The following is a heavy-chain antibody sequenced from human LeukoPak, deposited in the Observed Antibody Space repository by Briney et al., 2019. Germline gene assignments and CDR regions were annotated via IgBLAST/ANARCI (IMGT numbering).Heavy chain of an antibody. Sequence: PGGSLRLSCAASGFTFSTYAMNWVRQAPGKGLEWVSGISGSGGSAYYTDSVKGRFTISRDNSKNTLYLHMNSLRAEDTAVYYCARGAGYNYPYYFDYWGQGTLVTVSS. CDR3: ARGAGYNYPYYFDY. V-gene: IGHV3-23*01. J-gene: IGHJ4*02. CDR1: GFTFSTYA. CDR2: ISGSGGSA. D-gene: IGHD5-24*01.